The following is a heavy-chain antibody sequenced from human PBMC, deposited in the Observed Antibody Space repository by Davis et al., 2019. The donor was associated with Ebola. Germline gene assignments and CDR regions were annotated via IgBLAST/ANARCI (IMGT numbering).Heavy chain of an antibody. J-gene: IGHJ5*02. CDR3: TTLQEGYRSGGSHYRGRWFDP. V-gene: IGHV1-24*01. Sequence: ASVKVSCKVSGYTLSELSIHWVRQAPGKGLEWMEGFESEDGETTYAQEFQGRLTLTEDTSTDTAYMELSSLRSEDTAVYYCTTLQEGYRSGGSHYRGRWFDPWGQGTLVTVSS. CDR2: FESEDGET. D-gene: IGHD2-15*01. CDR1: GYTLSELS.